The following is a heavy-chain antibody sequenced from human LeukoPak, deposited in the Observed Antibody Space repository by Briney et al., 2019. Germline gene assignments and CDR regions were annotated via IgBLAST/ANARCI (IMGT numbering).Heavy chain of an antibody. J-gene: IGHJ4*02. Sequence: GGSLRLSCAASGFTFSSYAMSWVRQAPGQGLEWVSVISGGGHSTYYADSVKGRFTISRDNSRNTLYLQMNSLRAEDTAVYYCAKDRSSWYYPFDYWGQGTLVTVSS. CDR3: AKDRSSWYYPFDY. CDR1: GFTFSSYA. D-gene: IGHD6-13*01. V-gene: IGHV3-23*01. CDR2: ISGGGHST.